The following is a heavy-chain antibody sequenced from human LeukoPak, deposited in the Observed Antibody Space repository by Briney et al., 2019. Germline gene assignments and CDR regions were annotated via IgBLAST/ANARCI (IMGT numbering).Heavy chain of an antibody. CDR2: ISSTSTSI. V-gene: IGHV3-21*01. CDR3: ARSLEVDP. J-gene: IGHJ5*02. CDR1: GFTSSSST. Sequence: PGGSPRLSCAASGFTSSSSTMNWVRQTPGKGLEWVSSISSTSTSINYAGSVRGRFTISRDNAKNSLYLQMSSLRAEDTAVYYCARSLEVDPWGQGTLVTVSS.